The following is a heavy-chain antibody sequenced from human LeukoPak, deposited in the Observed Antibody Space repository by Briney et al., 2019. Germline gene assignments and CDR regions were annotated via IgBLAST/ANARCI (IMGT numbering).Heavy chain of an antibody. CDR3: ARDRTEYSSGLYHWY. J-gene: IGHJ4*02. V-gene: IGHV3-53*01. CDR2: IYSGGST. D-gene: IGHD6-19*01. Sequence: GGSLRLSCAASGFTVSSNYMNWVRQAPGKGLEWVSVIYSGGSTYYADSVKGRFTISRDNSQNTLYLQMNSLRAEDTAVYYCARDRTEYSSGLYHWYWGQGTLVTASS. CDR1: GFTVSSNY.